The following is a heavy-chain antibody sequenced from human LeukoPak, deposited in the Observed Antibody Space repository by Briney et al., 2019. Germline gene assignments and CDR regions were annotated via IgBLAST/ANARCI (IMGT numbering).Heavy chain of an antibody. CDR1: SFTFRSYG. Sequence: QPGGSLRLSCAASSFTFRSYGMPWVRQAPGKGLEGVAVISNDANNENYADSVKGRFTISRDNSQNTLYLQMNSLRVEDTAVYYCAKDRHPARTDGYYFDYWGQGTLVTVSS. D-gene: IGHD5-24*01. CDR3: AKDRHPARTDGYYFDY. V-gene: IGHV3-30*18. J-gene: IGHJ4*02. CDR2: ISNDANNE.